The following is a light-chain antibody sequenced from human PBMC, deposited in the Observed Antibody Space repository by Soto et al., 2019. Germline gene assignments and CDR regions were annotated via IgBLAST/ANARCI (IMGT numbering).Light chain of an antibody. J-gene: IGKJ4*01. CDR1: QSVLYSSNNKNY. Sequence: DIVMTQSPDSLAASLGERATINCKSSQSVLYSSNNKNYSAWYQQKPGQPPKLLICWASTRESVVPDRFSGSGSGTDFTLTISSLQAEDVAVYYCQQYYSTPLTFGGGTKVDNK. V-gene: IGKV4-1*01. CDR3: QQYYSTPLT. CDR2: WAS.